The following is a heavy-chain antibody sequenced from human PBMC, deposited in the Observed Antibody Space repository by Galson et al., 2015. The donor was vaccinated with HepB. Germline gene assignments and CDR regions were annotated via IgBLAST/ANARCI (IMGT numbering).Heavy chain of an antibody. CDR3: ARDTPLRVGCGGDCRVDY. CDR2: IIAILGIA. J-gene: IGHJ4*02. CDR1: GYTFTSYY. V-gene: IGHV1-69*04. D-gene: IGHD2-21*02. Sequence: SVKVSCKASGYTFTSYYMHWVRQAPGQGLEWMGRIIAILGIANYSQKFQGRVTITGDKSTSTAYMEMSSLRSEDTAVYYCARDTPLRVGCGGDCRVDYWGQGTLVTVSS.